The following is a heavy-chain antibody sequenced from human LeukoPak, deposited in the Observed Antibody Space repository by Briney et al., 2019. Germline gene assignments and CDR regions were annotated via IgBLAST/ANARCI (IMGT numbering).Heavy chain of an antibody. CDR1: GFSLSDYS. CDR2: ISSSGSPI. V-gene: IGHV3-48*01. CDR3: ARETSSWYPMDS. Sequence: GGSLRLSCVASGFSLSDYSINWVRQAPGKGLEWVSYISSSGSPIYYADSLKGRFTISRDNAKNSQYLQINSLRVEDTAVYYCARETSSWYPMDSWGQGTLVTVSS. D-gene: IGHD6-13*01. J-gene: IGHJ4*02.